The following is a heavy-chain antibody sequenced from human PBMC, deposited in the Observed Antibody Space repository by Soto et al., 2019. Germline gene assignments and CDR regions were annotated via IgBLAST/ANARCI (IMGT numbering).Heavy chain of an antibody. CDR3: ARNMVRGVIITPPYYYGMDV. J-gene: IGHJ6*02. CDR1: GFTFSSYE. Sequence: PGGSLRLSCAASGFTFSSYEMNWVRQAPGKGLEWVSYISSSGSTIYYADSVKGRSTISRDNAKNSLYLQMNSLRAEDTAVYYCARNMVRGVIITPPYYYGMDVWGQGTTVTVSS. CDR2: ISSSGSTI. V-gene: IGHV3-48*03. D-gene: IGHD3-10*01.